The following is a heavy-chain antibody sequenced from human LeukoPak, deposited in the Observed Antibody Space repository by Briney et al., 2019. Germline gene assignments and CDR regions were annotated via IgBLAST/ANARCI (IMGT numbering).Heavy chain of an antibody. V-gene: IGHV4-39*07. Sequence: SETLSLTCTVSGGSINSRNHFWGWIRQPPGKGLEWIGSIYYSGSTYYNPSLKSRVTISVDTSKNQFSLKLSPVTAADTAVYYCARVSGGSGSYYLDYWGQGTLVTVSS. CDR1: GGSINSRNHF. D-gene: IGHD3-10*01. CDR2: IYYSGST. CDR3: ARVSGGSGSYYLDY. J-gene: IGHJ4*02.